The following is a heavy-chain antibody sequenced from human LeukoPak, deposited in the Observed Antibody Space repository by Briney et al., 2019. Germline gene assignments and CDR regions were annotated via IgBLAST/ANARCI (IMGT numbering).Heavy chain of an antibody. CDR1: GFSLSSEG. CDR2: IWYDGSNK. J-gene: IGHJ4*02. D-gene: IGHD4-23*01. V-gene: IGHV3-33*01. CDR3: ARDPHPTVVTVFDY. Sequence: GGSLRLSCAAAGFSLSSEGMHWGRQAPGKGLEWVAVIWYDGSNKYYADSVKGLFTISRDNSKNMLYLQMNSLRAEDTAVYYCARDPHPTVVTVFDYWGQGTLVTVAS.